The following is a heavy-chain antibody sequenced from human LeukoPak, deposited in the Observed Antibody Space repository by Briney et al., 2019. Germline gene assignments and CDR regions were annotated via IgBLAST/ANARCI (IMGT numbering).Heavy chain of an antibody. Sequence: PGRSLRLSCEASGFTFSSHWMHWVRQAPGKGLVWVSSISFDGGITDYADAVNGRFIVSRANSKNRLFLPMDSLRVDDTAVYFCARGARFYDWGNFHLDLVSWGQGTLVIVSS. CDR2: ISFDGGIT. D-gene: IGHD3-16*01. CDR1: GFTFSSHW. J-gene: IGHJ4*02. V-gene: IGHV3-74*01. CDR3: ARGARFYDWGNFHLDLVS.